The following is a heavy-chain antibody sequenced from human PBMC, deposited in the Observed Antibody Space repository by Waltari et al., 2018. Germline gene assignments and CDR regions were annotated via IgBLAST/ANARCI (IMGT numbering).Heavy chain of an antibody. CDR3: TRASIFGVALDAFDL. CDR1: GGSIHSSNYY. Sequence: QVQLQESGPGLLKPSETLSLTCSVSGGSIHSSNYYWGWIRQPPGKGLEWIGSVFYNGDTYYNPSLKSRVTVSVDTSKNQVSLKLSSVTAADTAVYYCTRASIFGVALDAFDLWGQGTMVSVSS. CDR2: VFYNGDT. V-gene: IGHV4-39*01. D-gene: IGHD3-3*01. J-gene: IGHJ3*01.